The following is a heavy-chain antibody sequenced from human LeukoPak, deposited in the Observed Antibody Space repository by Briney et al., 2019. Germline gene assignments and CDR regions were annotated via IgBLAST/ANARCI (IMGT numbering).Heavy chain of an antibody. CDR2: ISYDGSNK. CDR3: ARDLFPDYGDYGRGMDV. Sequence: GRSLRLSCAASGFTFSSYAMHWVRQAPGKGPEWVAVISYDGSNKYYADSVKGRFTISRDNSKNTLYLQMNSLRAEDTAVYYCARDLFPDYGDYGRGMDVWGQGTTVTVSS. V-gene: IGHV3-30-3*01. J-gene: IGHJ6*02. CDR1: GFTFSSYA. D-gene: IGHD4-17*01.